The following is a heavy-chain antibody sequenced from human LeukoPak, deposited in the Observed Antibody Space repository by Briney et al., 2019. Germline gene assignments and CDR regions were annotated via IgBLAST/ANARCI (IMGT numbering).Heavy chain of an antibody. D-gene: IGHD3-22*01. J-gene: IGHJ4*02. CDR3: ARGGRYYDSSAYYYFDY. V-gene: IGHV3-11*04. Sequence: GGSLRLSCAASGFTFSNAWMSWVRQAPGKGLEWVSFILSSGGAIYYADSVRGRFTISRDNAKNSLSLQMNSLRAEGTAVYYCARGGRYYDSSAYYYFDYWGQGTLVTVSS. CDR2: ILSSGGAI. CDR1: GFTFSNAW.